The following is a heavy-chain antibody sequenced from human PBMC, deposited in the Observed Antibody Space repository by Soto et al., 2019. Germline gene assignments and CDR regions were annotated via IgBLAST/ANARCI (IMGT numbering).Heavy chain of an antibody. D-gene: IGHD1-1*01. Sequence: PSETLSLTCTVSGGSISTYYWTWIRQSPGKGPEWIGYVYHSGTTNYNPSLKSRVTMSLDTSKNQFSLKLSSVTAADTAVNYCARRYGYSFDYWGQGTLVTVSS. J-gene: IGHJ4*02. CDR1: GGSISTYY. CDR2: VYHSGTT. V-gene: IGHV4-59*01. CDR3: ARRYGYSFDY.